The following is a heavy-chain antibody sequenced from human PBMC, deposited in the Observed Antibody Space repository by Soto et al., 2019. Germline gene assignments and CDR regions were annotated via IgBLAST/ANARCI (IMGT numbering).Heavy chain of an antibody. CDR1: GYTKTRYY. CDR2: INPSGGST. D-gene: IGHD4-4*01. J-gene: IGHJ6*02. V-gene: IGHV1-46*01. Sequence: ASVKLYLKTSGYTKTRYYMHWVRQETGQRLEWMGIINPSGGSTSYAQKFQGRVTMTRDTSTSTVYMELSSLRSEDTAVYYCARVTTVTTTYYYYYGMDVWGQGTTVTVSS. CDR3: ARVTTVTTTYYYYYGMDV.